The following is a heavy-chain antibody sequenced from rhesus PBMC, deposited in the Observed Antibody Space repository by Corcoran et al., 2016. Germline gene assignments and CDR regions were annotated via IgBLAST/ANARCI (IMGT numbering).Heavy chain of an antibody. CDR2: IYWNDSK. J-gene: IGHJ3*01. CDR3: ARVRDTIVDACDF. V-gene: IGHV2-95*01. Sequence: QVTLKESGPALVKPTQTLTLTCTSSGFSIRTTGTGVGWIRQPPGKAREWLASIYWNDSKSYSTSLKSRLTISTDTSRNQVVLTRTNMDPLDTATYYCARVRDTIVDACDFWGQGLRVTVSS. D-gene: IGHD5-42*01. CDR1: GFSIRTTGTG.